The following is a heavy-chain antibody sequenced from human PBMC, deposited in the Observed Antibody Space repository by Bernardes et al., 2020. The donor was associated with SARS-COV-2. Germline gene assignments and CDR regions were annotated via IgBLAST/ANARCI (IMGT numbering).Heavy chain of an antibody. CDR1: GGSILNFY. D-gene: IGHD6-19*01. V-gene: IGHV4-59*01. CDR3: ARGGWYLDF. J-gene: IGHJ4*02. Sequence: SATLSLNFAFSGGSILNFYWSWMQQSPGEGLEWIGYIQYPGSTNYNPSLKSRVTISVDTSKEQLSLMVSSVTAADTAVYYCARGGWYLDFWGRGTLVTVSS. CDR2: IQYPGST.